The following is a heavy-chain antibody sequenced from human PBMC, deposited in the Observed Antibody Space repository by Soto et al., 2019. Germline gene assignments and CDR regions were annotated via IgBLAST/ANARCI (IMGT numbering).Heavy chain of an antibody. D-gene: IGHD2-15*01. V-gene: IGHV1-69*12. CDR1: GGTFSSYA. CDR3: ARGEVGYCSGGGCSNWFDP. CDR2: IIPIFGTA. J-gene: IGHJ5*02. Sequence: QVQLVQSGAEVKKPGSSVKVSCKASGGTFSSYAISWVRQAPGQGLEWMGGIIPIFGTANYAQKFQGRVTITADESTSTAYMELSSLRSEDTAVYYCARGEVGYCSGGGCSNWFDPWGQGTLVTVSS.